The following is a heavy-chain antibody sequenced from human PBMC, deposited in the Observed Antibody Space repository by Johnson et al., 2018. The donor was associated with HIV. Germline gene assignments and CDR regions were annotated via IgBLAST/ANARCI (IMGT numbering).Heavy chain of an antibody. D-gene: IGHD6-19*01. J-gene: IGHJ3*01. CDR1: GFTFSTYA. CDR3: AKDVHSSGWYAFDL. Sequence: QVQLVESGGGVVQPGRSLRLSCAASGFTFSTYALHWVRQAPGRGLEWVALISYDGSNKYYADSVKGRFTISSDNSQNMLYLQMNSLRAEDTAVYYCAKDVHSSGWYAFDLWGQGTMVTVSS. CDR2: ISYDGSNK. V-gene: IGHV3-30*04.